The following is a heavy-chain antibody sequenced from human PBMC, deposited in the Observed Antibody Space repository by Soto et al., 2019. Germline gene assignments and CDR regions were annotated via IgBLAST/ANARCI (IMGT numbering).Heavy chain of an antibody. CDR2: IIPIFGTA. J-gene: IGHJ6*02. V-gene: IGHV1-69*13. D-gene: IGHD6-19*01. Sequence: SVRVSSKASAAPFTGHAISRVRQPPGQGLEWLGGIIPIFGTANYAQKFQGRVTITADESTSTAYMELSSLRSEDTAVYYCASPQNSIAVAGPYYYYYGMDVWGQGTTVTVSS. CDR3: ASPQNSIAVAGPYYYYYGMDV. CDR1: AAPFTGHA.